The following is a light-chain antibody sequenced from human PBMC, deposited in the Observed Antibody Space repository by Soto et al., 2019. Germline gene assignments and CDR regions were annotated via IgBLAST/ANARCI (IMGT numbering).Light chain of an antibody. CDR3: GAWDSRLNTGV. V-gene: IGLV1-51*01. Sequence: QSALTQPPSVSAAAGQKVTISCSGSSSNIRINYISWYQQLPGTAPKLLIYDNNKRPSGIPDRFSGSRSGTSATLGITGLQTGDEADYYCGAWDSRLNTGVFGGGTKLTVL. CDR1: SSNIRINY. J-gene: IGLJ2*01. CDR2: DNN.